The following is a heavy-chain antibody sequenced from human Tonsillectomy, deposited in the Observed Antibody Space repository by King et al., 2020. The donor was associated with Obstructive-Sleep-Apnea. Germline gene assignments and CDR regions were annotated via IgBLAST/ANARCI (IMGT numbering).Heavy chain of an antibody. V-gene: IGHV1-18*04. D-gene: IGHD3-3*01. CDR3: ARDPPVEEARIARITIFGHYCYGMDV. CDR2: ISAYNGNT. J-gene: IGHJ6*02. CDR1: GYTFTSYG. Sequence: QLVQSGAEVKKPGASVKVSCKASGYTFTSYGISWVRQAPGQGLEWMGWISAYNGNTNYAQKLQGRVTMTTDTSTSTAYMELRSLRSDDTAVYYCARDPPVEEARIARITIFGHYCYGMDVWGQGTTVTVSS.